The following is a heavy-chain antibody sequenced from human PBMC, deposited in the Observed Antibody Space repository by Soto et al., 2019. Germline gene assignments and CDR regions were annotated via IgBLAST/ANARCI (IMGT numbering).Heavy chain of an antibody. CDR1: GFTFSSFA. V-gene: IGHV3-30*18. CDR3: AKSPAPVGSYYYYGMDV. Sequence: GGSLRLSCAASGFTFSSFAMHWVRQAPGKGLEWVAVISYDGSNKYYADSVKGRFTISRDNSENTLYLQMNSLRAEDTAVYYCAKSPAPVGSYYYYGMDVWGQGTTVTVSS. J-gene: IGHJ6*02. CDR2: ISYDGSNK. D-gene: IGHD1-26*01.